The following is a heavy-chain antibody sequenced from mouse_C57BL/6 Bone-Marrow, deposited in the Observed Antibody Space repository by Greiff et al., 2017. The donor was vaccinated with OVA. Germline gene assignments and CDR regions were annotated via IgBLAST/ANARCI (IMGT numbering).Heavy chain of an antibody. CDR3: GAHYSNYEGGYYFDY. CDR1: GFSFTDYN. Sequence: VQLKQSGPELVKPGASVKISCKASGFSFTDYNMNWVKQSNGKSLEWIGVINPNYGTTSYNQKFKGKATLTVDQSSSTAYMQLNSLTSEDSAVYYCGAHYSNYEGGYYFDYWGQGTTLTVSS. CDR2: INPNYGTT. V-gene: IGHV1-39*01. D-gene: IGHD2-5*01. J-gene: IGHJ2*01.